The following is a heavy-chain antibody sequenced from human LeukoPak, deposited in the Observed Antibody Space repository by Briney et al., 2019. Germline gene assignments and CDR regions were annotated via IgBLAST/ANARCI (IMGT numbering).Heavy chain of an antibody. Sequence: SETLSLTCAVSGYSISSGYYWGWIRQPPGKGLEWIGSIYHSGSTYYNPSLKSRVTISVDTSKNQFSLKLSSVTAADTAVYYCARHDEFGGHTDAFDIWGQGTMVTVSS. J-gene: IGHJ3*02. CDR2: IYHSGST. CDR1: GYSISSGYY. V-gene: IGHV4-38-2*01. CDR3: ARHDEFGGHTDAFDI. D-gene: IGHD3-10*01.